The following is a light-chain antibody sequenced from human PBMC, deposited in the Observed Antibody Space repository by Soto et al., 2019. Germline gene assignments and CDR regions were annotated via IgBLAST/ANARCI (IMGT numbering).Light chain of an antibody. CDR2: RNN. Sequence: QSVLTQPPSASGTPGQRVTISCSGSSSNIGSNYVYWYQQLPGTAPKLLIYRNNQRPSGVPDRFSGSKSGTSASLAISGLRSEDEAYYYCAAWDDSLSGRYVFGTGTQLTVL. CDR3: AAWDDSLSGRYV. V-gene: IGLV1-47*01. CDR1: SSNIGSNY. J-gene: IGLJ1*01.